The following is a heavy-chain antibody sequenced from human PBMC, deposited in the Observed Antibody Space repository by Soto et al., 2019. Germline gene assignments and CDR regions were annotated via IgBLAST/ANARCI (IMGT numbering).Heavy chain of an antibody. CDR2: INPNSGGT. CDR1: GYTFTGYY. V-gene: IGHV1-2*04. D-gene: IGHD6-19*01. J-gene: IGHJ6*02. Sequence: ASVKVSCKASGYTFTGYYMHWVRQAPGQGLEWMGWINPNSGGTNYAQKFQGWVTMTRDTSISTAYMELSSLRSEDTAVYYCARETRSGWYRGMDVWGQGTTVTV. CDR3: ARETRSGWYRGMDV.